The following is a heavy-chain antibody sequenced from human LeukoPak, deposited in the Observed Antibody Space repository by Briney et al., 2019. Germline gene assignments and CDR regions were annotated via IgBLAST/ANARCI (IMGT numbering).Heavy chain of an antibody. Sequence: GGSLRLSCAASGFDFSTYAMSWVRQAPGKGLEWVPGIGGGDTHYADSVKGRFTISRDNSKSTVELHMSSLRVEDTAVYYCAKDGQSFNSMWDYLDSWGRGTLVTVSS. CDR2: IGGGDT. D-gene: IGHD1-26*01. CDR1: GFDFSTYA. J-gene: IGHJ4*02. V-gene: IGHV3-23*01. CDR3: AKDGQSFNSMWDYLDS.